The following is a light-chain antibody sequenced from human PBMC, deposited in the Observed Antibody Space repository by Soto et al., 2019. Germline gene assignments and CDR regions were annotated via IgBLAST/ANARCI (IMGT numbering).Light chain of an antibody. CDR2: DVS. Sequence: SALTQPASVSGSPGQSITISCTGSSSDVGGYNSVSWYQQHPDKAPQLMIFDVSNRPSGISDRFSGSKSGNTASLTISGLQAEDEADYYCSSYTSTNTLVFGGGTKLTVL. J-gene: IGLJ2*01. CDR3: SSYTSTNTLV. V-gene: IGLV2-14*03. CDR1: SSDVGGYNS.